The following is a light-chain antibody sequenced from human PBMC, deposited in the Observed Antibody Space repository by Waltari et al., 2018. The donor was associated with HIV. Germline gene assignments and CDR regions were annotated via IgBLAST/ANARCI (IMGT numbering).Light chain of an antibody. Sequence: SASVGDRVTITCRASQAIGNDLDWYQQKPGKAPKLLIYGASTLQSGVPSRFSGSGSGTDFTLTISRLQPEDFATYFCLQDYNYPWTFGQGTKVEIK. V-gene: IGKV1-6*01. CDR1: QAIGND. J-gene: IGKJ1*01. CDR2: GAS. CDR3: LQDYNYPWT.